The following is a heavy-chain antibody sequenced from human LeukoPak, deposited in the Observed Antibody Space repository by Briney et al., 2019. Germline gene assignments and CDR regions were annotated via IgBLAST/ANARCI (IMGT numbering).Heavy chain of an antibody. Sequence: GASVKVSCKASGGTFSSYAISWVRQAPGQGLEWMGRIIPILGIAIYAQKFQGRVTMTEDTSTDTAYMELSSLRSEDTAVYYCAKLYGLYGPFDIWGQGTVVTVSS. CDR1: GGTFSSYA. CDR3: AKLYGLYGPFDI. CDR2: IIPILGIA. J-gene: IGHJ3*02. V-gene: IGHV1-69*04. D-gene: IGHD3-10*01.